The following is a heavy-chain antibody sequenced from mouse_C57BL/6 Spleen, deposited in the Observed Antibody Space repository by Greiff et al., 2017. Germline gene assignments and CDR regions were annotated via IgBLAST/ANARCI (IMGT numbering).Heavy chain of an antibody. Sequence: VQLQQSGAELVRPGASVKLSCTASGFNIKDDYMHWVKQRPEQGLEWIGWIDPENGDTEYASKFQGKATITADTSSNTAYLQLSSLTSEDTAVXYCTHNWDDYFDYWGQGTTLTVSS. CDR1: GFNIKDDY. J-gene: IGHJ2*01. CDR2: IDPENGDT. D-gene: IGHD4-1*02. CDR3: THNWDDYFDY. V-gene: IGHV14-4*01.